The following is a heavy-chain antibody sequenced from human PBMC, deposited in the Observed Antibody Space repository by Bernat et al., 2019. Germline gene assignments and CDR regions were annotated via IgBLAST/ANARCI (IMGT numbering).Heavy chain of an antibody. J-gene: IGHJ4*02. CDR3: ARVPSHGDYPFDY. Sequence: QVQLVESGGGVVQPGRSLRLSCAASGFTFSSYGMHWVRQAPGKGLEWVAVIWYDGSNKYYADSVKGRFTISRDNSKNTLYLQMNSLRAEDTAVYYCARVPSHGDYPFDYWGQGTLVTVSS. V-gene: IGHV3-33*01. CDR1: GFTFSSYG. D-gene: IGHD4-17*01. CDR2: IWYDGSNK.